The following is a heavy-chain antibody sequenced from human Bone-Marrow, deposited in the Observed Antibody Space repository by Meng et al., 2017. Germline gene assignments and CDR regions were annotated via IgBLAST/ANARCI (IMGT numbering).Heavy chain of an antibody. CDR3: ARDLSSSSLDY. CDR1: GFPFSSYG. CDR2: IWSDGSNK. Sequence: QGQLGEAGGGVVQPGRSLRLSCAASGFPFSSYGMHWVRQAPGKGLEWVAVIWSDGSNKYYAESVKGRFTISRDTSKNTLYLQMDSLRVEDTAVYYCARDLSSSSLDYRGQGTLVTVSS. V-gene: IGHV3-33*01. D-gene: IGHD6-13*01. J-gene: IGHJ4*02.